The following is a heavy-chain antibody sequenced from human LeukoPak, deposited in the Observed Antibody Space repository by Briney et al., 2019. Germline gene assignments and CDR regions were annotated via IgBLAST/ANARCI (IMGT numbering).Heavy chain of an antibody. CDR1: GFTFSSYN. D-gene: IGHD4-17*01. J-gene: IGHJ5*02. V-gene: IGHV3-48*01. CDR3: ARDVTVTTSNWFDP. CDR2: ISSGSSTI. Sequence: GGSLRLSCAASGFTFSSYNMNWVRQAPGKGLEWVSYISSGSSTIFYADSVKGRFTISRDNSKNTLYLQMNSLRAEDTAVYYCARDVTVTTSNWFDPWGQGTLVTVSS.